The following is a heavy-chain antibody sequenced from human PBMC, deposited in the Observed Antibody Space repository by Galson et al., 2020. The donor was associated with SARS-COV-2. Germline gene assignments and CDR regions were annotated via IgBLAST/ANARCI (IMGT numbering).Heavy chain of an antibody. CDR2: IRSKVNSHAT. CDR1: GFIFSDPA. CDR3: TTRLAVDETGGDFDY. J-gene: IGHJ4*02. Sequence: GGSLRLSCATSGFIFSDPAMHWVRQASGKGLEWIGRIRSKVNSHATSYAASVKGRFIISRDDSKNTAFLQMNSLETGDTAVYYCTTRLAVDETGGDFDYWSQGTLVIVSS. V-gene: IGHV3-73*01. D-gene: IGHD6-19*01.